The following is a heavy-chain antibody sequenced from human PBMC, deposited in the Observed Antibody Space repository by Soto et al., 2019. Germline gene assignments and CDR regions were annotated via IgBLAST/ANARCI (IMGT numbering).Heavy chain of an antibody. D-gene: IGHD2-15*01. Sequence: QVQLVQSGAEVKKPGASVKVSCKASGSTFTNYGVTWVRQAPGQGLEGMGWISVYNGNTNYAQKLQGRVTMTTDTSASTAYVELRSLRSEDTAVYYCARAGTVVALGAFDIWGQGTMVPVSS. V-gene: IGHV1-18*01. CDR3: ARAGTVVALGAFDI. CDR2: ISVYNGNT. J-gene: IGHJ3*02. CDR1: GSTFTNYG.